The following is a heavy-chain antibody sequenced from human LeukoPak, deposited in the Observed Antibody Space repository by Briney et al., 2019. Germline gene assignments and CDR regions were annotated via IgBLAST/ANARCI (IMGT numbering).Heavy chain of an antibody. Sequence: ASVKVSCKASGGTFSSYAISWVRQAPGQGLEWMGGIIPIFGTVNYAQKFQGRVTITADESTSTAYMELSSLRSEDTAVYYCASCGYSYGLYYFDYWGQGTLVTVSS. V-gene: IGHV1-69*13. D-gene: IGHD5-18*01. CDR3: ASCGYSYGLYYFDY. CDR2: IIPIFGTV. J-gene: IGHJ4*02. CDR1: GGTFSSYA.